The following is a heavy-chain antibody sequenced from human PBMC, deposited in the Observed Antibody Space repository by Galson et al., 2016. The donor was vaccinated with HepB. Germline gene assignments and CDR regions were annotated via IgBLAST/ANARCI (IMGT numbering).Heavy chain of an antibody. D-gene: IGHD5-12*01. Sequence: SLRLSCAASGFTFSSYGMHWVRQAPGKGLEWVAVIWFDRSNIYYADSVKGRFTISRDNSKHTLYLQMHSLRAEDTAVYFCARDGTTYGGYDYDYWGSGTLVTVSS. CDR3: ARDGTTYGGYDYDY. CDR2: IWFDRSNI. CDR1: GFTFSSYG. V-gene: IGHV3-33*01. J-gene: IGHJ4*02.